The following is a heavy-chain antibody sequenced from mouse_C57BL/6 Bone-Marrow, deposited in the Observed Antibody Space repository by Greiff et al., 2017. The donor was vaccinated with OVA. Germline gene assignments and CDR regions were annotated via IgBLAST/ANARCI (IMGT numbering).Heavy chain of an antibody. V-gene: IGHV7-3*01. Sequence: EVQLVESGGGLVQPGGSLSLSCAASGFTFTDYYMSWVRQPPGKALEWLGFIRNKANGYTTEYSASVKGRFTISRDNSQSILYLQMNALRAEDSATYYCARLYYGNYDYWGQGTTLTVSS. CDR2: IRNKANGYTT. CDR1: GFTFTDYY. CDR3: ARLYYGNYDY. J-gene: IGHJ2*01. D-gene: IGHD2-1*01.